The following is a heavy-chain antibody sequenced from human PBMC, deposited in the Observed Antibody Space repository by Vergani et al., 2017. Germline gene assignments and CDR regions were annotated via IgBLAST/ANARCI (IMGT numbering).Heavy chain of an antibody. D-gene: IGHD2-21*01. Sequence: EVHLLESGGGLIQPGGSLSISCAASGFTFDNYAMTCFLQAPGKGLQWVSGISGSGSSKFYEDSLKGRVTISRDNSKNTLYLQMNSLRAEDTAVYYCARGDRKTYCGGDCYRWLYYYYYMDVWGKGTTVTVSS. V-gene: IGHV3-23*01. CDR1: GFTFDNYA. CDR3: ARGDRKTYCGGDCYRWLYYYYYMDV. CDR2: ISGSGSSK. J-gene: IGHJ6*03.